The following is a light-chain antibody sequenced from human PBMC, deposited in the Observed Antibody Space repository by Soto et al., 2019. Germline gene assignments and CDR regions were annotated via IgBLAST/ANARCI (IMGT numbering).Light chain of an antibody. J-gene: IGLJ1*01. Sequence: QSVLTQPPSASGTPGQRVTISCSGSSSNIGSNYVYRYQQLPGTAPKLLIYRTTQRPSGVPDRFSGSKSGTSASLAISGLRSEDEADYYCASWDDSLSGQVFGTGTKVTVL. V-gene: IGLV1-47*01. CDR1: SSNIGSNY. CDR2: RTT. CDR3: ASWDDSLSGQV.